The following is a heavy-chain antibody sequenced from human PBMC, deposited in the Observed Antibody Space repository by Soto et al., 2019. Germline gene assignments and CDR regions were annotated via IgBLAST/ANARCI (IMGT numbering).Heavy chain of an antibody. CDR3: ASFTDPPPPVTAVHDY. J-gene: IGHJ4*02. CDR1: GYTFTSYD. Sequence: ASVKVSCKASGYTFTSYDINWVRQATGQGLEWMGWMNPNSGNTGYAQKFQGRVTMTRNTSISTAYMELSSLRSEDTAVYYCASFTDPPPPVTAVHDYCGQRTLVTFCS. V-gene: IGHV1-8*01. D-gene: IGHD2-21*02. CDR2: MNPNSGNT.